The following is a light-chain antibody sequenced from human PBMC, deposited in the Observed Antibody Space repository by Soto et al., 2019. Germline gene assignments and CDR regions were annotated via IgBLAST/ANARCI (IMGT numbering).Light chain of an antibody. V-gene: IGKV3-15*01. Sequence: EIVIAQSPATLSLSPRERATLSCQALQSVSSLLAWYQQKPGQAPRLLIYRASTRATGISGRFSGSGSGTEFTLTITSLQSEDFAVYYCQQYGSSLRSITFGQGTRLEIK. CDR3: QQYGSSLRSIT. CDR2: RAS. CDR1: QSVSSL. J-gene: IGKJ5*01.